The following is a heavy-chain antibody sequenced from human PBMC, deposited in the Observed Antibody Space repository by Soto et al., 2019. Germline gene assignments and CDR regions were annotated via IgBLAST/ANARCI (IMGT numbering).Heavy chain of an antibody. CDR3: ARGDREDIAVVVGVRPGEYGVDV. CDR1: GFTFRNYD. J-gene: IGHJ6*02. D-gene: IGHD2-15*01. V-gene: IGHV3-30-3*01. Sequence: QVQLVESGGGVVHPGRSRSLSFAASGFTFRNYDMHWVRQAPGKGLECVAVISYDGSNKFYRDYVKGRFTISRDNYKNTLYLQINSLRYEDTAVYYCARGDREDIAVVVGVRPGEYGVDVWGQGTTVTVSS. CDR2: ISYDGSNK.